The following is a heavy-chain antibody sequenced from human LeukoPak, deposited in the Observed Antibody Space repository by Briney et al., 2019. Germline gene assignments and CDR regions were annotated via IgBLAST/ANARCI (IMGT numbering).Heavy chain of an antibody. CDR2: IHSDEIST. D-gene: IGHD1-14*01. Sequence: PGGPLRLSCAASGFTFSSYWMHWVRQAPGKGLVWVAHIHSDEISTAYADSVKGRFTISRDNTRNMLYLQMNSLRVEDTAVYFCATGPFSAFAIWGQGTTLIVSS. CDR1: GFTFSSYW. V-gene: IGHV3-74*01. CDR3: ATGPFSAFAI. J-gene: IGHJ3*02.